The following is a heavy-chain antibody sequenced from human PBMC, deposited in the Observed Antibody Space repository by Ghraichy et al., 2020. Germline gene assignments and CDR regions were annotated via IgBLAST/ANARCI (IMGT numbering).Heavy chain of an antibody. D-gene: IGHD3-10*01. CDR3: ASGVSSRGPMGYYYGMDG. V-gene: IGHV4-39*01. Sequence: SETLSLTCTVSGGSISSSCYYWGWIRQPPGKGLEWIGNIYYSGSTYYNPSLKSRVTISVDTSKNQFSLKLSSVTAADTAVYYCASGVSSRGPMGYYYGMDGWGQGTTVSLSS. J-gene: IGHJ6*01. CDR2: IYYSGST. CDR1: GGSISSSCYY.